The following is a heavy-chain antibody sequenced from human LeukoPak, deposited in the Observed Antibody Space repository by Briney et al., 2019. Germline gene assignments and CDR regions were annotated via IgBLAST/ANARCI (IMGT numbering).Heavy chain of an antibody. Sequence: SETLSLTCTVSGVSISDYYWSWIRQPPGKGLEWIGYIYYSGTTNYNPSLKSRVAISVDTSKNQFSLKLSSVTAADTAVYYCVRDKWDVTRASSERFDYWGQGTLVTVSS. CDR3: VRDKWDVTRASSERFDY. J-gene: IGHJ4*02. CDR1: GVSISDYY. D-gene: IGHD4-17*01. CDR2: IYYSGTT. V-gene: IGHV4-59*01.